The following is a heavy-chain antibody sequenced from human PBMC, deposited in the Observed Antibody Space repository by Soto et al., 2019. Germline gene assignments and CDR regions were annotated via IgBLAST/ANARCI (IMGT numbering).Heavy chain of an antibody. CDR2: IYYSGST. V-gene: IGHV4-31*03. Sequence: SETLSLTCTVSVGSISGGGYYWSWIRQHPGKGLEWIGYIYYSGSTYYNPSLKSRVTISVDTSKNQFSLKLSSVTAADTAVYYCASRYGDYVGSLFDIWGQGTMVTVSS. CDR1: VGSISGGGYY. CDR3: ASRYGDYVGSLFDI. D-gene: IGHD4-17*01. J-gene: IGHJ3*02.